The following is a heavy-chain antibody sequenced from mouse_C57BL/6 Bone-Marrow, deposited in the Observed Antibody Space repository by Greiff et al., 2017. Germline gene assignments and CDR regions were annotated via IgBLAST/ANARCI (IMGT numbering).Heavy chain of an antibody. Sequence: QVQLQQPGAELARPGTSVKLSCKASGYTFTSYWMHWVKQRPGQGLAWIGVIDPSDSYTNYNQKFKGKATLTVVTSSSAAYMQLSSLTSEDAADYYSARRGPWYFEVWGTGTTVTVSS. CDR1: GYTFTSYW. CDR2: IDPSDSYT. CDR3: ARRGPWYFEV. V-gene: IGHV1-59*01. J-gene: IGHJ1*03.